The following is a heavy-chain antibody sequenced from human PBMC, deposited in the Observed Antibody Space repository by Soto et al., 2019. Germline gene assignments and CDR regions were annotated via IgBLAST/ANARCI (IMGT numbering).Heavy chain of an antibody. CDR2: ISYDGSNK. CDR3: AKDFAYCGGDCYSQDHAFDI. D-gene: IGHD2-21*02. CDR1: GFTFSSYG. V-gene: IGHV3-30*18. Sequence: GGSLRLSSAASGFTFSSYGMHWVRQAPGKGLEWVAVISYDGSNKYYADSVKGRFTISRDNSKNTLYLQMNSLRAEDTAVYYCAKDFAYCGGDCYSQDHAFDIWGQGTMVTVSS. J-gene: IGHJ3*02.